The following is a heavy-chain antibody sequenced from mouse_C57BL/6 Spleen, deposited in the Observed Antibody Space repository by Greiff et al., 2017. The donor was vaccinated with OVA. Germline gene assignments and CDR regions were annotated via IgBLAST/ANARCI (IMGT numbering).Heavy chain of an antibody. Sequence: VQLQQSGAELVRPGASVTLSCKASGYTFTDYEMHWVKQTPVHGLEWIGAIDPETGGTAYNQKFKGKAILTADKSSSTAYMELRSLTSEDSVVYYCTRSYDGYYDAWFAYWGQGTLVTVSA. CDR1: GYTFTDYE. V-gene: IGHV1-15*01. J-gene: IGHJ3*01. CDR3: TRSYDGYYDAWFAY. D-gene: IGHD2-3*01. CDR2: IDPETGGT.